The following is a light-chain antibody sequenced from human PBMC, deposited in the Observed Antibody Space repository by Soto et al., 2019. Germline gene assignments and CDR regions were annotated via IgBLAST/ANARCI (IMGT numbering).Light chain of an antibody. CDR1: ISDVGGYNY. Sequence: QSVLTQPASVYGSPGQSITISCTETISDVGGYNYVSWYQQHPGKAPKLMIYDVSNRPSGVSNRFSGSKSGNTASLTISGLQAEDEADYYCSSYTSSSTYVFGTGTKVTVL. CDR3: SSYTSSSTYV. J-gene: IGLJ1*01. CDR2: DVS. V-gene: IGLV2-14*03.